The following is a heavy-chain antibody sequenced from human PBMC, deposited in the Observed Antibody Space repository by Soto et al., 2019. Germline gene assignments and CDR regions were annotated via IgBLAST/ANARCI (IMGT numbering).Heavy chain of an antibody. J-gene: IGHJ6*02. D-gene: IGHD6-19*01. V-gene: IGHV3-23*01. CDR1: GFTFSSYA. CDR3: ATEWQWLSYYYGMDV. CDR2: ISGSGGST. Sequence: EVQLLESGGGLVQPGGSLRLSCAASGFTFSSYAMSWVRQAPGKGLEWVSAISGSGGSTYYADSVKGRFTISRDNSKNTLYLQMTSLRAEDTAVYYCATEWQWLSYYYGMDVWGQGTTVTVSS.